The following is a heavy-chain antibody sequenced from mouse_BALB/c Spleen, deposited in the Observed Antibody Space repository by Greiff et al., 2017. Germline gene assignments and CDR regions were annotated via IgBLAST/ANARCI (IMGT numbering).Heavy chain of an antibody. V-gene: IGHV5-9-3*01. D-gene: IGHD1-1*01. CDR1: GFTFSSYA. J-gene: IGHJ4*01. Sequence: EVKLVESGGGLVKPGGSLKLSCAASGFTFSSYAMSWVRQTPEKRLEWVATISSGGSYTYYPDSVKGRFTISRDNAKNTLYLQMSSLRSEDTAMYDCAGESYYGSSPYYAMDYWGQGTSVTVSS. CDR2: ISSGGSYT. CDR3: AGESYYGSSPYYAMDY.